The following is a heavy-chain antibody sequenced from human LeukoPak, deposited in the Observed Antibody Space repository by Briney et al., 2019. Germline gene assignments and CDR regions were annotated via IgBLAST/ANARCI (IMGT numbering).Heavy chain of an antibody. CDR1: GYTFTTYY. CDR2: INPNGGGT. J-gene: IGHJ4*02. Sequence: ASVKISCKASGYTFTTYYVHWMRQAPGQGFERMGVINPNGGGTNFAQNFQGRVTMTTDTSTSTAYMELKSLRSDDTAVYYWARDIAAAGTRCFDYWGQGTLVTVSS. V-gene: IGHV1-46*01. CDR3: ARDIAAAGTRCFDY. D-gene: IGHD6-13*01.